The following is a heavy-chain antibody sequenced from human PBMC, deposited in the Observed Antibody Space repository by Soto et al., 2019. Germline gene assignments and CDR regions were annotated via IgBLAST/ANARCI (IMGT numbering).Heavy chain of an antibody. D-gene: IGHD4-17*01. Sequence: GGSLRLSCAASGFTFSSYGMHWVRQAPGKGLEWVAVIWYDGSNKYYADSVKGRFTISRDNSKNTLYLQMNSLRAEDTAVYYCARDPHSLTTVTSWSSGVSRLSPGFWFDPWGQGTLVTVSS. CDR1: GFTFSSYG. J-gene: IGHJ5*02. CDR3: ARDPHSLTTVTSWSSGVSRLSPGFWFDP. CDR2: IWYDGSNK. V-gene: IGHV3-33*01.